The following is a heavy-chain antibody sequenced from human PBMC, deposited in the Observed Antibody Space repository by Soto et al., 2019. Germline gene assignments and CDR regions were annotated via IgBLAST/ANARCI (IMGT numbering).Heavy chain of an antibody. V-gene: IGHV4-34*01. CDR3: ARGGALLRFLEWFSLGWFDP. CDR1: GGSFSGYY. CDR2: INHSGST. D-gene: IGHD3-3*01. Sequence: SETLSLTCAVYGGSFSGYYWSWIRQPPGKGLEWIGEINHSGSTNYNPSLKSRVTISVDMSKNQFSLKLSSVTAADTAVYYCARGGALLRFLEWFSLGWFDPWGQGTLVTVSS. J-gene: IGHJ5*02.